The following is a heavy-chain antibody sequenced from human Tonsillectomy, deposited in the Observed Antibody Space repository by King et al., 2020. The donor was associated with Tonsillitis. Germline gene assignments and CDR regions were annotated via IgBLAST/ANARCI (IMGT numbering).Heavy chain of an antibody. CDR3: ARGGYYDASGLRLDY. J-gene: IGHJ4*02. CDR1: GGSFSSHA. V-gene: IGHV1-69*01. D-gene: IGHD3-22*01. Sequence: VQLVESGAEVKKPGSSVKVSCKASGGSFSSHAISWVRQAPGQGLEWMGGIIPMPGTPNYAQKFQGRVTITADESTTTAYMELSSLRSEDTAVYYCARGGYYDASGLRLDYWGQGTPVTVSS. CDR2: IIPMPGTP.